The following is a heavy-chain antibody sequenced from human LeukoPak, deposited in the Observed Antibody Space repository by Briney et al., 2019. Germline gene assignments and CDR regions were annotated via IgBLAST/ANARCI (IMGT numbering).Heavy chain of an antibody. Sequence: LETLSLTCTVSGGSIGSSSYYWGWIRQPPGKGLEWIGSIYYSGNTYYNPSLQSRVTISVDTSKNQFSLKLSSVTAADTAVYNCARQGAGGRAFDIWGQGTMVTVSS. CDR3: ARQGAGGRAFDI. D-gene: IGHD1-26*01. CDR1: GGSIGSSSYY. J-gene: IGHJ3*02. V-gene: IGHV4-39*01. CDR2: IYYSGNT.